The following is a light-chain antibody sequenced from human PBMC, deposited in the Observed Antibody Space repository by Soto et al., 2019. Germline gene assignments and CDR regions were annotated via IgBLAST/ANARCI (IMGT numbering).Light chain of an antibody. Sequence: IQLTQSPSTLSASVGDRVTLTCQASQSISSCLAWYQQKPGKAPKLLLYDASSLESGVPSRFSGSGSGTEFTLTISSLQTDDFANYYCQQYNSYSPWTFGQGTKVDIK. CDR1: QSISSC. CDR2: DAS. J-gene: IGKJ1*01. CDR3: QQYNSYSPWT. V-gene: IGKV1-5*01.